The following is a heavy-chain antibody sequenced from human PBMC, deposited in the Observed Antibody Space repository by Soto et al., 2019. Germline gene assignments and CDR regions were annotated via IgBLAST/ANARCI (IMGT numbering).Heavy chain of an antibody. V-gene: IGHV3-23*01. J-gene: IGHJ4*02. CDR2: ISGSGGST. Sequence: GGSLRLSCAASGFTFSSYGMSWVRQAPGKGLEWVSAISGSGGSTYYADSVKGRFTISRDNYMNMLYLQLNSLRAEDTAVYYCAKDYSGSYGEDYWGQGTLVTVSS. CDR1: GFTFSSYG. CDR3: AKDYSGSYGEDY. D-gene: IGHD1-26*01.